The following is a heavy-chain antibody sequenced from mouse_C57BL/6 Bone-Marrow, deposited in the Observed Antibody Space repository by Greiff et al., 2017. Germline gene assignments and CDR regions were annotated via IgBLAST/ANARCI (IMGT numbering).Heavy chain of an antibody. V-gene: IGHV5-6*01. CDR2: ISSGGSYT. D-gene: IGHD1-1*01. J-gene: IGHJ2*01. Sequence: EVMLVESGGDLVKPGGSLKLSCAASGFTFSSYGMSWVRQTPDKRLEWVATISSGGSYTYYPDSVKGRFTISRDNAKNTLYLQMSSLKSEDTAMYYCARPYCYGSSLYFDYWGQGTTLTVSS. CDR1: GFTFSSYG. CDR3: ARPYCYGSSLYFDY.